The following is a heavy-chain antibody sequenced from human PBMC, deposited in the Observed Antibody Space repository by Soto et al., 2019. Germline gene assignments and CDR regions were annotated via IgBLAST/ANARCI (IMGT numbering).Heavy chain of an antibody. CDR2: IIPIFGTA. D-gene: IGHD3-3*01. V-gene: IGHV1-69*01. CDR1: GGPISRYA. CDR3: ARVWGADDGWGGSGNYG. Sequence: SVQPSCTASGGPISRYAISWVLQAPGQGLEWMGGIIPIFGTANYAQKFQGRVTITADESTSTAYMELSSLRSEDTAGDYCARVWGADDGWGGSGNYG. J-gene: IGHJ6*01.